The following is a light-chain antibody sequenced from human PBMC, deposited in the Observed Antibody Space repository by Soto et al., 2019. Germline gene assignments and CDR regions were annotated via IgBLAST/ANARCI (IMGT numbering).Light chain of an antibody. CDR2: KAS. CDR3: QQYNSYPHT. V-gene: IGKV1-5*03. CDR1: QSITSW. J-gene: IGKJ2*01. Sequence: DIQMTQSPSTLSASVGDRVTITCRASQSITSWLAWYQQKPGKAPKALMYKASSPESGVPSRFSGSGSGTEFTLTISSLQPDDFATYYCQQYNSYPHTFGQGTKLEIK.